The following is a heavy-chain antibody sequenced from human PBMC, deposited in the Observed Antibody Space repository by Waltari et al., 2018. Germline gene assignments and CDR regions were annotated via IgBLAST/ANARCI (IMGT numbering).Heavy chain of an antibody. CDR1: GFTFSSYG. CDR2: ISYDGSNK. J-gene: IGHJ4*02. D-gene: IGHD1-1*01. V-gene: IGHV3-30*18. Sequence: QVQLVESGGGVVQPGRSLRLSCAASGFTFSSYGMHWVRQAPGKGLEWVAVISYDGSNKDYADSVKGRFTISRDNSKNTLYLQMNSLRAEDTAVYYCAKDRSPTGTTGLFDYWGQGTLVTVSS. CDR3: AKDRSPTGTTGLFDY.